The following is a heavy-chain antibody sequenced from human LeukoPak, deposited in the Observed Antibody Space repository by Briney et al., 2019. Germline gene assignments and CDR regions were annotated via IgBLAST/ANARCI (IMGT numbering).Heavy chain of an antibody. CDR3: ARESITMIVVVIPGTFDI. CDR2: IYYSGST. CDR1: GGSVSSGSYY. D-gene: IGHD3-22*01. Sequence: SETLSLTCTVSGGSVSSGSYYWSWIRQPPGKGLEWIGYIYYSGSTNHNPSLKSRVTISVDTSKNQFSLKLSSVTAADTAVYYCARESITMIVVVIPGTFDIWGQGTMVTVSS. V-gene: IGHV4-61*01. J-gene: IGHJ3*02.